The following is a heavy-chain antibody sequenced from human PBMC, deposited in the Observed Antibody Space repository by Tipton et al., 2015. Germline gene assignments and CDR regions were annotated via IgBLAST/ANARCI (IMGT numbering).Heavy chain of an antibody. CDR2: IYSGGSV. D-gene: IGHD2-21*01. CDR3: ARDILPNWFDP. V-gene: IGHV4-4*07. J-gene: IGHJ5*02. Sequence: GLVKPSETLSLTCSVSGDSIRNYYWSWIRQPAGKGLEWIGRIYSGGSVDYNSSLKGRVTMSVDTSKNEFSLTLTSMSAADTAIYYCARDILPNWFDPWGQGILVTVSS. CDR1: GDSIRNYY.